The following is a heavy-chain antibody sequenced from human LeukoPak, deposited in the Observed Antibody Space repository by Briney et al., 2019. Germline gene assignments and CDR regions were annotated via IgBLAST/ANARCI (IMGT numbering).Heavy chain of an antibody. CDR3: AKARYGSGSAFDY. CDR1: GFTFRSYG. Sequence: GGSLRLSCAASGFTFRSYGMHWVRQAPGKGLEGVAYLSHDGTSKYYADSLKGRFAISRDNSKNTLSLQMNSLRAEDTAVYYCAKARYGSGSAFDYWGQGTLVTVSS. D-gene: IGHD3-10*01. CDR2: LSHDGTSK. J-gene: IGHJ4*02. V-gene: IGHV3-30*02.